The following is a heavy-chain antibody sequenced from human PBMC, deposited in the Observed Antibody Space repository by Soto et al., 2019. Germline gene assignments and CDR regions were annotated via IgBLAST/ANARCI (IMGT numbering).Heavy chain of an antibody. CDR2: ISAHNGNT. D-gene: IGHD1-1*01. Sequence: QVPLVQSGAEVKKPGASVKVSCKGSGYTFTTCGITWVRQAPGQGLEWMGWISAHNGNTNYAQKLQGRVTVTRDTSTSTAYMELRSLRSDDTAVYYCARGRYGDYWGQGALVTVSS. CDR1: GYTFTTCG. CDR3: ARGRYGDY. J-gene: IGHJ4*02. V-gene: IGHV1-18*01.